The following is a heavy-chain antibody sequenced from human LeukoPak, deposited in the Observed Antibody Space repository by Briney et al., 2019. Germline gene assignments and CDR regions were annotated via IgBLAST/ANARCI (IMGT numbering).Heavy chain of an antibody. V-gene: IGHV4-59*01. D-gene: IGHD3-16*01. CDR2: IYYKGNA. J-gene: IGHJ6*02. CDR1: GGSISGSY. Sequence: SETLSPTCTVSGGSISGSYWTWIRQPPGKGLEWIGQIYYKGNADYNPSLKSRVTLSVDTSKNQFSLKLTAMTAADTAVYYCAKFGVDYDMIVWGQGTTVTVS. CDR3: AKFGVDYDMIV.